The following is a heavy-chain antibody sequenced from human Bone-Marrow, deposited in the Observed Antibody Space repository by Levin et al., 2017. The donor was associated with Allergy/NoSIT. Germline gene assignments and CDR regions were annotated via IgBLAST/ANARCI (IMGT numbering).Heavy chain of an antibody. CDR1: GFTFSSYS. J-gene: IGHJ5*02. Sequence: PGGSLRLSCAASGFTFSSYSMNWVRQAPGKGLEWVSSISSSSSYIYYADSVKGRFTISRDNAKNSLYLQMNSLRAEDTAVYYCARDSVVPAAMGGVYNWFDPWGQGTLVTVSS. CDR2: ISSSSSYI. D-gene: IGHD2-2*01. V-gene: IGHV3-21*01. CDR3: ARDSVVPAAMGGVYNWFDP.